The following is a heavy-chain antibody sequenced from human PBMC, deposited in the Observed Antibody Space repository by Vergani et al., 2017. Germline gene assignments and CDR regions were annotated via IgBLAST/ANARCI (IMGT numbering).Heavy chain of an antibody. Sequence: QVQLQESGPGLVKPSQTLSLTCTVSGGSISSGSYYWSWIRQPAGKGLEWIGRIYTSGSTNYNPSLKSRVTISVDTSKNQFSLKLSSVTAADTAVYYCARDLMAYYYDSSGSTLYWYFDLWGVAPWSLSPQ. CDR3: ARDLMAYYYDSSGSTLYWYFDL. D-gene: IGHD3-22*01. V-gene: IGHV4-61*02. CDR2: IYTSGST. J-gene: IGHJ2*01. CDR1: GGSISSGSYY.